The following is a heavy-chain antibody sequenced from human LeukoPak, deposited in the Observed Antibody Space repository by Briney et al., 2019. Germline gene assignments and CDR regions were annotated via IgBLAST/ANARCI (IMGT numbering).Heavy chain of an antibody. CDR1: RFSFSKYG. CDR3: AKDLYGDYGRGIDY. Sequence: PGGSLRLSCAASRFSFSKYGMHWVRQAPGKGLEWVAFIRYDGTNKYYVDSVKGRFTISRGNSKNTLYLQMNSLRAEDTAVYYCAKDLYGDYGRGIDYWGQGTLVTVSS. V-gene: IGHV3-30*02. CDR2: IRYDGTNK. D-gene: IGHD4-17*01. J-gene: IGHJ4*02.